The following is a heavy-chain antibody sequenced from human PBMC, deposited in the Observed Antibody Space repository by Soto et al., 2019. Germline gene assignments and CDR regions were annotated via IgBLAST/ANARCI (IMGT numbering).Heavy chain of an antibody. V-gene: IGHV3-23*01. CDR1: GFNFNTFA. CDR2: ISSSGDSR. Sequence: GWSLRLSCAASGFNFNTFAMSWIRQAPGKGLEWVSHISSSGDSRDYADSVRGRFTISRDNSKNVLFLQMNSLRADDTATYYCAKDPPSQWTANWVDPWGKGTLVTVS. CDR3: AKDPPSQWTANWVDP. D-gene: IGHD6-19*01. J-gene: IGHJ5*02.